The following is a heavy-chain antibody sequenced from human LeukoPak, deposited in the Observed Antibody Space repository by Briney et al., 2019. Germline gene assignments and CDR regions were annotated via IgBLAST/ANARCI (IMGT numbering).Heavy chain of an antibody. V-gene: IGHV3-23*01. CDR1: GCTFSSYA. CDR3: AKDPTRLRFLEWLLYFDY. D-gene: IGHD3-3*01. Sequence: GGSLRLSCAASGCTFSSYAMSWVRQAPGKGLEWVSAISGSGGSTYYADSVKGRFTISRDNSKSTLYLQMNSLRAEDTAVYYCAKDPTRLRFLEWLLYFDYWGQGTLVTVSS. CDR2: ISGSGGST. J-gene: IGHJ4*02.